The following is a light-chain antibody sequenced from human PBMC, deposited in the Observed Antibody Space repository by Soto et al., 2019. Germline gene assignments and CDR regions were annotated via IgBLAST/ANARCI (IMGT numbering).Light chain of an antibody. Sequence: DIPLTQSPSFLSASVGDRVTITCRASQGISSYLASFQQKPGKAPKLLIYAASTLQSGVPSRFSGSGFGTEFTLTISSLQREHFATYSLQLRKICPTIFGGGTKVEIK. CDR2: AAS. V-gene: IGKV1-9*01. J-gene: IGKJ4*01. CDR3: QLRKICPTI. CDR1: QGISSY.